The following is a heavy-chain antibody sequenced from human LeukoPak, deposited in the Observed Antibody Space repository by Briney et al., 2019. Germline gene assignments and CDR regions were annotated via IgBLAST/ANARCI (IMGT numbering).Heavy chain of an antibody. D-gene: IGHD2-2*01. CDR3: ARGYCSSTSCPKAYYFDY. Sequence: GGSLRLSCAASGFTFSSYWMHWVRQAPGKGLVWVSRINSDGSSTSYADSVKGRFTISRDNAKNTLYLQMNSLRAEDTAVYYCARGYCSSTSCPKAYYFDYWGQGTLVTVSS. V-gene: IGHV3-74*01. CDR2: INSDGSST. J-gene: IGHJ4*02. CDR1: GFTFSSYW.